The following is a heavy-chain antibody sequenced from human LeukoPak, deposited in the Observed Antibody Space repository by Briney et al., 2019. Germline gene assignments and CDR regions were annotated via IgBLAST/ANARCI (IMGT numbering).Heavy chain of an antibody. CDR2: IYSGGST. CDR3: ARAQGRLATMVRDDAFDI. Sequence: GGSLRLSCAASGFTVSSNYMSWVRQAPGKGLEWVSVIYSGGSTYYADSVKGRFTISRDNSKNTLYLQMNSLRAEDTAVYYCARAQGRLATMVRDDAFDIWGQGTMVTVSS. D-gene: IGHD3-10*01. V-gene: IGHV3-53*01. CDR1: GFTVSSNY. J-gene: IGHJ3*02.